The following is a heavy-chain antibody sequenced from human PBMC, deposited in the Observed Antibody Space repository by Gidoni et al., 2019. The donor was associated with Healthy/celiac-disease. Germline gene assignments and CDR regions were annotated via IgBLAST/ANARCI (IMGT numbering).Heavy chain of an antibody. D-gene: IGHD3-10*01. CDR1: GFTFSSYA. Sequence: EVQLVESGGGLVQPGGSLRLSCAASGFTFSSYAMSWVRQAPGKGLEWVSAISGSGGSTYYADSVKGRFTISRDNSKNTLYLQMNSLRAEDTAVYYCAKDLGEIVYLLYTGFDYWGQGTLVTVSS. J-gene: IGHJ4*02. V-gene: IGHV3-23*04. CDR2: ISGSGGST. CDR3: AKDLGEIVYLLYTGFDY.